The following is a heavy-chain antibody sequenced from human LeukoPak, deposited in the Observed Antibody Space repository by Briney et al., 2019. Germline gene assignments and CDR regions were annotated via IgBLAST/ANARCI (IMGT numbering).Heavy chain of an antibody. CDR2: IETNGGTT. Sequence: GGSLRLSCAACGLTFTNTWMSWFRQAPGKGLEWVGHIETNGGTTHYAAPVKGRFTISRDDSENTMYLQMNSLKIEDTAMYYCVGTFLGFWGQGTLVTVSS. J-gene: IGHJ4*02. CDR1: GLTFTNTW. V-gene: IGHV3-15*04. D-gene: IGHD2/OR15-2a*01. CDR3: VGTFLGF.